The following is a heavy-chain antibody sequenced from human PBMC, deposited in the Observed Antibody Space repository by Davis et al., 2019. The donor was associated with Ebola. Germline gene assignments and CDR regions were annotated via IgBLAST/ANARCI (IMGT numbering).Heavy chain of an antibody. CDR3: ARHLWSGYTHDAFDI. CDR2: INPSGGST. D-gene: IGHD3-3*02. J-gene: IGHJ3*02. Sequence: AASVKVSCKASGYTFTSYYMHWVRQAPGQGLEWMGIINPSGGSTSYAQKFQGRVTMTTDTSTSTAYMELRSLRSDDTAVYYCARHLWSGYTHDAFDIWGQGTMVTVSS. CDR1: GYTFTSYY. V-gene: IGHV1-46*01.